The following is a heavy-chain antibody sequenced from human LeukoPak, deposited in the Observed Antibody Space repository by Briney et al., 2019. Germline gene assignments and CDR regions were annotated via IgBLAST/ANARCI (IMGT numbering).Heavy chain of an antibody. CDR3: ARDGSGTYWAYYNWFDP. Sequence: GGSLRLSCAASGFTFTSHSLNWVRQAPGKGLEWVSSISSSSSYIYYADSVKGRFSISRDNARNSLYLQMNSLTAEDTAVYYCARDGSGTYWAYYNWFDPWGQGTLVTVSS. J-gene: IGHJ5*02. V-gene: IGHV3-21*04. CDR1: GFTFTSHS. CDR2: ISSSSSYI. D-gene: IGHD3-10*01.